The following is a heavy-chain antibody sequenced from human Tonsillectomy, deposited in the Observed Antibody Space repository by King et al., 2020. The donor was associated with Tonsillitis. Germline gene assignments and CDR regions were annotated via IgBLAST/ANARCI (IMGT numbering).Heavy chain of an antibody. Sequence: EQLVQSGAEVKKPGESLKISCKGSGYSFISYWIGWVRQMPGKGLEWMGIIYPGDSDTRYSPSFQGQVTISADKSISTAYLQWSSLKASDTAMYYCAGLLREDVVVPAAMGRTPGGEYYFDYWGQGTLVTVSS. J-gene: IGHJ4*02. V-gene: IGHV5-51*01. CDR2: IYPGDSDT. D-gene: IGHD2-2*01. CDR1: GYSFISYW. CDR3: AGLLREDVVVPAAMGRTPGGEYYFDY.